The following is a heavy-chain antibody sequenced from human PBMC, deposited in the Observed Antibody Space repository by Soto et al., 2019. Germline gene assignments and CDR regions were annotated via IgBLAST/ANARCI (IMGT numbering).Heavy chain of an antibody. D-gene: IGHD3-10*01. Sequence: ASVKVSCKASGYTFTNYDSQWVRQASGQGLEWMGWMHATIGNIAYARKFQGRATTTTDTSIDTAYLELRGLTSEDTAVYFCARGLHHSALWGQGTLVTVSS. CDR3: ARGLHHSAL. CDR1: GYTFTNYD. J-gene: IGHJ4*02. V-gene: IGHV1-8*01. CDR2: MHATIGNI.